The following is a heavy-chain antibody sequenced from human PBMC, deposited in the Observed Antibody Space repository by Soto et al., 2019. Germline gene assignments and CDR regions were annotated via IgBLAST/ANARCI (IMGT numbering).Heavy chain of an antibody. J-gene: IGHJ3*02. CDR1: GFTFSSYE. CDR2: ISSSGSTI. Sequence: PGGSLRLSCAASGFTFSSYEMNWVRQAPGKGLEWVSYISSSGSTIYFADSVKGRFTISRDNAKNSLYLQMNSLRAEDTAVYYCARKGIAVAGIAFDIWGQGTMVTV. D-gene: IGHD6-19*01. CDR3: ARKGIAVAGIAFDI. V-gene: IGHV3-48*03.